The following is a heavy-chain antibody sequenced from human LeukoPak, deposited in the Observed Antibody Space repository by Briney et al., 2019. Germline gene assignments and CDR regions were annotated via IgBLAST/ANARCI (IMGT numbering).Heavy chain of an antibody. CDR2: ISSTSSTI. CDR3: ARDYYNTSGYYYGGY. Sequence: GGSLRLSCAASGFTFSAYNMNWVRQAPGKGLEWLSYISSTSSTIYYADSVKGRFTISRDNAKNSLYLQMNGLRAEDTAVYYCARDYYNTSGYYYGGYWGQGTLVTVSS. D-gene: IGHD3-22*01. CDR1: GFTFSAYN. J-gene: IGHJ4*02. V-gene: IGHV3-48*01.